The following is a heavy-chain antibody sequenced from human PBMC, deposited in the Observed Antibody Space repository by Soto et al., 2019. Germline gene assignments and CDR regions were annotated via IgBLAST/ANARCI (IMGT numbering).Heavy chain of an antibody. J-gene: IGHJ5*02. D-gene: IGHD4-4*01. Sequence: PGGSLRLSCAASGFTFSSYWMSWVRQAPGKGLEWVANIKQDGSEKYYVDSVKGRFTISKDNAKNSLYLQRNSLRAEDTAVYYCARDLPDYSPAWFDPWGQGTLVTVSS. V-gene: IGHV3-7*03. CDR2: IKQDGSEK. CDR3: ARDLPDYSPAWFDP. CDR1: GFTFSSYW.